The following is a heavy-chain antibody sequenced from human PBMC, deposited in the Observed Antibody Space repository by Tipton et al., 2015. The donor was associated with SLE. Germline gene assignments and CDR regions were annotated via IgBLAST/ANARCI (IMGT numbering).Heavy chain of an antibody. CDR3: ARYYYDSTGDCLFDS. V-gene: IGHV4-31*03. J-gene: IGHJ4*02. CDR2: VYSGGTT. CDR1: SGSISSAGYY. D-gene: IGHD3-22*01. Sequence: TLSLTCTVSSGSISSAGYYWSWIRQHPGKGLEWIGYVYSGGTTYNNPSLKGRLTISLDTPEKQFSLKLSSVTSADTAVYYCARYYYDSTGDCLFDSWGQGTLVTVSS.